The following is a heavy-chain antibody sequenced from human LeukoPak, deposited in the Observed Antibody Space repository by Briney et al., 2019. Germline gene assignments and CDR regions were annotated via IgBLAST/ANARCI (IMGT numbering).Heavy chain of an antibody. Sequence: GGSLRLSCAASGFTVSSNYMSWVRQAPGKGLEWVSVIYSGGSTYYADSVKGRFTISRDNSKNTLYLQMNSLRAEDTAVYYCARDGATVTCDAFDIWGQGTMVTVSS. D-gene: IGHD4-17*01. J-gene: IGHJ3*02. CDR1: GFTVSSNY. CDR2: IYSGGST. CDR3: ARDGATVTCDAFDI. V-gene: IGHV3-53*01.